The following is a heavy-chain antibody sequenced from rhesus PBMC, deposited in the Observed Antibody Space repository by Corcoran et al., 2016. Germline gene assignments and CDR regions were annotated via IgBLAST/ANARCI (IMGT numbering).Heavy chain of an antibody. Sequence: QVQLQESGPGLVKPSETLSLTCAVSGGSIHTYNWWTWIRQSPGKGLEWIGNIGGDRGGTNYNPSLMSRATISKDTSQSHFSLKLTSVTAADTAVYYCARHCGPGGTFDFWGQGLRVTVSS. V-gene: IGHV4-65*02. D-gene: IGHD1-38*01. CDR3: ARHCGPGGTFDF. CDR1: GGSIHTYNW. J-gene: IGHJ3*01. CDR2: IGGDRGGT.